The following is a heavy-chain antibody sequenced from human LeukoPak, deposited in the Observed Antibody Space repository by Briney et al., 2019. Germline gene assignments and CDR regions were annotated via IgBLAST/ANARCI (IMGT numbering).Heavy chain of an antibody. CDR3: AGRYFGGDFYPYTFYY. CDR2: IYYSGGT. J-gene: IGHJ4*02. V-gene: IGHV4-39*07. D-gene: IGHD2-21*02. CDR1: GGPISSYY. Sequence: MTSETLSLTRTVSGGPISSYYWGWIRQPPGKGLEWIGCIYYSGGTYYNPSPKSRVSISVDTSKNQFSLKLSSVSAADTAVYYGAGRYFGGDFYPYTFYYWGQGTLGTVSS.